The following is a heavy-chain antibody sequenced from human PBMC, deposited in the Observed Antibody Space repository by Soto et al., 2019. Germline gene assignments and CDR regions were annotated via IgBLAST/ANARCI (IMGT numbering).Heavy chain of an antibody. CDR2: IIPILGIA. Sequence: GASVKVSCKASGGTFSSYTISWVRQAPGQGLEWMGRIIPILGIANYAQKFQGRVTITADKSTSTAYMELSSLRSEDTAVYYCVWQQLVFNGMDVWGQGTTVTVSS. CDR1: GGTFSSYT. CDR3: VWQQLVFNGMDV. V-gene: IGHV1-69*02. D-gene: IGHD6-13*01. J-gene: IGHJ6*02.